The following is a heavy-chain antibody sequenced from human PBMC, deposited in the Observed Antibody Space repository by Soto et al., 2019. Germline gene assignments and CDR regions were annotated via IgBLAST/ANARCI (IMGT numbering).Heavy chain of an antibody. CDR3: ARGLLGYSNYDYYYYGMDV. V-gene: IGHV1-18*04. CDR1: GYTFTSYG. CDR2: ISAYNGNT. Sequence: ASVKVSCKASGYTFTSYGISWVRQAPGQGLEWMGWISAYNGNTNYAQKLQGRVTMTTDTSTSTAYMELRSLRSDDTAVYYCARGLLGYSNYDYYYYGMDVWGQGTTVTVSS. D-gene: IGHD4-4*01. J-gene: IGHJ6*02.